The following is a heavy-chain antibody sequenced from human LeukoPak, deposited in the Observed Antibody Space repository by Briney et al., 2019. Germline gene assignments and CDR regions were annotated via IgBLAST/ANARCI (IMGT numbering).Heavy chain of an antibody. CDR1: GFTFSSYA. Sequence: GGSLRLSCAASGFTFSSYAMHWVRQAPGKGLEYVSAISSNGGSTYYANSVKGRFTISRDNSNNTLYLQMGSLRAEDMAVYYCARVPGGRYFDWLLGVHFDYWGQGTLVTVSS. V-gene: IGHV3-64*01. CDR3: ARVPGGRYFDWLLGVHFDY. CDR2: ISSNGGST. D-gene: IGHD3-9*01. J-gene: IGHJ4*02.